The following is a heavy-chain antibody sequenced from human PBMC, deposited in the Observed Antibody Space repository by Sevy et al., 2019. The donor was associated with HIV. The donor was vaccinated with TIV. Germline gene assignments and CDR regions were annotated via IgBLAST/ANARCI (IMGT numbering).Heavy chain of an antibody. J-gene: IGHJ5*02. D-gene: IGHD3-10*01. CDR3: ARHISFGELGSWFDP. CDR2: VYSGGTT. Sequence: GGSLRLSCAASGFTVNSDYMSWVRQAPGKGLEWVSVVYSGGTTYYADSVKGRSTISRDNSKNILYLQMNSLRAEDTAVYYCARHISFGELGSWFDPWGQGTLVTVSS. V-gene: IGHV3-53*01. CDR1: GFTVNSDY.